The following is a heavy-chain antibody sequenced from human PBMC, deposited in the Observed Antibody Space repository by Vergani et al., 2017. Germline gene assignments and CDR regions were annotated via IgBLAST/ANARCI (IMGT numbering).Heavy chain of an antibody. D-gene: IGHD6-13*01. J-gene: IGHJ6*02. V-gene: IGHV1-69-2*01. CDR2: VDPEDGET. Sequence: EVQLVQSGAEVKKPGATVKISCKVSGYTFTDYYMHWVQQAPGKGLEWMGLVDPEDGETIYAEKFQGRVTITADTSTDTAYMELSSLRSDDTAVYYCARDNGYSRLIYYYYGMDVWGQGTTVTVAS. CDR3: ARDNGYSRLIYYYYGMDV. CDR1: GYTFTDYY.